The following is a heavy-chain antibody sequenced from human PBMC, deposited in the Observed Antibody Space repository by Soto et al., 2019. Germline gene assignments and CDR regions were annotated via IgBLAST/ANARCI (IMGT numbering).Heavy chain of an antibody. Sequence: SETLSLTCTVSGGSISSGNYYWSWIRQPPGKGLEWIGCISYSGSTYYSLSLKSRVTISVDTSKNQFSLKLSSVTAADTAVYYCASPKIAFYNWFDPWGQGTLVTVSS. J-gene: IGHJ5*02. CDR3: ASPKIAFYNWFDP. D-gene: IGHD3-3*02. V-gene: IGHV4-39*01. CDR2: ISYSGST. CDR1: GGSISSGNYY.